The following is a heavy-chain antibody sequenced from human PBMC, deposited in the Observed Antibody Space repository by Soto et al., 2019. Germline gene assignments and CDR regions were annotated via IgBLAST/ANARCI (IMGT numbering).Heavy chain of an antibody. J-gene: IGHJ5*02. CDR1: GGTFSSYA. V-gene: IGHV1-69*13. CDR3: ARAYYGSGYPLINWFDP. Sequence: ASVKVSCKASGGTFSSYAISWVRQAPGQGLEWMGGIIPIFGTANYAQKFQGRVTITADESTSTAYMELSSLRSEDTAVYYCARAYYGSGYPLINWFDPWGQGTLVTVSS. CDR2: IIPIFGTA. D-gene: IGHD3-10*01.